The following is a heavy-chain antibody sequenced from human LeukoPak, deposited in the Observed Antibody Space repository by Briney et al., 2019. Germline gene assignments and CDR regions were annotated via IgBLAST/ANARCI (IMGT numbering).Heavy chain of an antibody. Sequence: AASVKVSCKASGGTFSIYAISWVRQAPGQGLEWMGGIIPIFGTANYAQKFQGRVTITADESTSTAYMELSSLRSEDTAVYYCARDPYDSSGYYYVHYYGMDVWGQGTTVTVSS. CDR3: ARDPYDSSGYYYVHYYGMDV. V-gene: IGHV1-69*01. J-gene: IGHJ6*02. CDR2: IIPIFGTA. D-gene: IGHD3-22*01. CDR1: GGTFSIYA.